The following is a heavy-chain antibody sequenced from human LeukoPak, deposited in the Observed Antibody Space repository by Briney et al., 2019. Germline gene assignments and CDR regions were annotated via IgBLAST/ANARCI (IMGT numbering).Heavy chain of an antibody. V-gene: IGHV4-59*08. D-gene: IGHD5-18*01. CDR2: SHNSGET. CDR3: AGQPGATAAFDI. Sequence: SETLSLTCTVSGVSMTNYYWSWVRHPPGKGLERIGYSHNSGETKYNPSLKRRITISVDTTKNDFSLKLSSVTAADTAVYYCAGQPGATAAFDIWGQGTTVTVSA. J-gene: IGHJ3*02. CDR1: GVSMTNYY.